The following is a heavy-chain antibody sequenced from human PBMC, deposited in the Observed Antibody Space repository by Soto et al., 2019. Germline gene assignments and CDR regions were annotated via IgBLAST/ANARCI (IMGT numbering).Heavy chain of an antibody. CDR3: ARALGQYYDFWSGYP. V-gene: IGHV3-30*03. Sequence: GGSLRLSCAASGFTFSTYGMHWVRQAPGKGLGWVALISHDGSNKHYADSVRGRFTISRDNSKNTLYLQMSSLRAEDTAVYFCARALGQYYDFWSGYPWGQGT. CDR1: GFTFSTYG. D-gene: IGHD3-3*01. CDR2: ISHDGSNK. J-gene: IGHJ5*02.